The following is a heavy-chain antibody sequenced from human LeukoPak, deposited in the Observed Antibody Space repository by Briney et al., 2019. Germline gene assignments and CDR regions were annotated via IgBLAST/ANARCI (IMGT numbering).Heavy chain of an antibody. CDR3: ARTPRWGCSGGSCYLDY. J-gene: IGHJ4*02. D-gene: IGHD2-15*01. V-gene: IGHV4-59*01. CDR1: GGSISSYY. Sequence: SETLSLTCTVSGGSISSYYWSWIRQPPGKGLEWIGYIYYSGSTNYNPSLNSRVTISVGTSTNQFSLKQSTVTAADTAVYYCARTPRWGCSGGSCYLDYWGQGTLVTVSS. CDR2: IYYSGST.